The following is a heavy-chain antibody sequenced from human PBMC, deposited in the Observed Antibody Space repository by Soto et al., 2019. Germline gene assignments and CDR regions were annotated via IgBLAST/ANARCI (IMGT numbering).Heavy chain of an antibody. CDR1: GFTISNYG. D-gene: IGHD2-2*01. CDR3: ATTRVGPCSSSICFSGIFDGMDV. V-gene: IGHV3-30-3*01. J-gene: IGHJ6*02. CDR2: ISYDGTIT. Sequence: ASGFTISNYGMHWVRQAPGKGLEWVAVISYDGTITYYADSVKGRFTISRDNSKNTLYLQMNSLRTEDTAVYYCATTRVGPCSSSICFSGIFDGMDVWGQGTTVTVSS.